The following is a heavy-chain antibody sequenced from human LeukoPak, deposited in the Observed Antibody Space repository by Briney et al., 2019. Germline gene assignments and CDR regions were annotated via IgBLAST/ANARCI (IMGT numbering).Heavy chain of an antibody. CDR3: ARDRSSGWYGEDAFDI. J-gene: IGHJ3*02. Sequence: GGSLRLPCAASGFTFSSYWMSWVRQAPGKGLEWVANIKQDGSEKYYVDSVKGRFTISRDNAKNSLYLQMNSLRAEDTAVYYCARDRSSGWYGEDAFDIWGQGTMVTVSS. V-gene: IGHV3-7*01. CDR2: IKQDGSEK. D-gene: IGHD6-19*01. CDR1: GFTFSSYW.